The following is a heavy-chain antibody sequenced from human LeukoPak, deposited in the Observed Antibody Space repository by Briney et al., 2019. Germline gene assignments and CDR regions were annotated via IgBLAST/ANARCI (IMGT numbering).Heavy chain of an antibody. J-gene: IGHJ4*02. Sequence: GGSLRLSCAAPGFTFSSYAMSWVRQAPGKGLEWVSAISGSGGSTYYADSVKGRFTISRDNSKNTLYLQMNSLRAEDTAVYYCAKDEYYYDSSGYCDYWGQGTLVTVSS. D-gene: IGHD3-22*01. CDR2: ISGSGGST. V-gene: IGHV3-23*01. CDR1: GFTFSSYA. CDR3: AKDEYYYDSSGYCDY.